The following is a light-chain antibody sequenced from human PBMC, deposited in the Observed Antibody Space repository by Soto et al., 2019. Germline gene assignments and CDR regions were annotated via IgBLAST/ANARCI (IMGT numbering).Light chain of an antibody. CDR3: CSNAGSYSYV. CDR2: DVS. V-gene: IGLV2-11*01. CDR1: SSDVGGYNY. J-gene: IGLJ1*01. Sequence: QSALTQPRSVSGSPGQSVTISCTGTSSDVGGYNYVSWYQQHPGKAPKLMIYDVSKRPSGVPDRFSGSKSGNTASLTISGLQAEDEADYYCCSNAGSYSYVFGTGTKVPVL.